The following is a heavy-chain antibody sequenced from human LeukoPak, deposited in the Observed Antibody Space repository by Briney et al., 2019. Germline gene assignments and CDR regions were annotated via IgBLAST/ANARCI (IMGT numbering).Heavy chain of an antibody. V-gene: IGHV3-23*01. Sequence: PGGSLRLSCAASGFTFSSYAMSWVRQAPGKGLEWVSGISGSGGSTYYAASVKGRFTISRDNSRNTLYLQLNSLRAEDTAVYYCATAGDLGGDYQPYYFDYWGQGTLVTVSS. CDR3: ATAGDLGGDYQPYYFDY. D-gene: IGHD4-17*01. J-gene: IGHJ4*02. CDR1: GFTFSSYA. CDR2: ISGSGGST.